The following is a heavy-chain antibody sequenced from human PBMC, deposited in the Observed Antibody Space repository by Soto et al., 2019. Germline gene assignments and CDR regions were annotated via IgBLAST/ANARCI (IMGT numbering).Heavy chain of an antibody. CDR3: AREAMPVHGPNYFDY. CDR2: VSYDGGTK. D-gene: IGHD2-2*01. J-gene: IGHJ4*02. Sequence: QVQLVESGGGVVQPGRSPTLSCTASGFTFSSHGMHWLRQAPGKGLEWVAVVSYDGGTKYYADSVKGRFTISRDNSKNTLYLQMNSLTTEDTAVYYCAREAMPVHGPNYFDYWGQGTLVTVSS. CDR1: GFTFSSHG. V-gene: IGHV3-30*03.